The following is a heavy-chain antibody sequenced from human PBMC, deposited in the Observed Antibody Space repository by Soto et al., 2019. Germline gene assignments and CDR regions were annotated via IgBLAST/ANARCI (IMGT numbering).Heavy chain of an antibody. CDR1: GGSFSGYC. J-gene: IGHJ4*02. Sequence: QVQLQQWGAGLLKPSETLSLTCAVYGGSFSGYCWSWIRQPPGKGLEWIGEINHSGSTNYNPSLKSRVTISVDTSKNQFSLKLSSVTAADTAVYYCASYYYDSSGYYVDYWGQGTLVTVSS. D-gene: IGHD3-22*01. V-gene: IGHV4-34*01. CDR2: INHSGST. CDR3: ASYYYDSSGYYVDY.